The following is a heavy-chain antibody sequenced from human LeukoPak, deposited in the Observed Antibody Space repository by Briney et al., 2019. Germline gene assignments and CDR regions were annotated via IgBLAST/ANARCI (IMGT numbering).Heavy chain of an antibody. V-gene: IGHV3-9*01. J-gene: IGHJ4*02. D-gene: IGHD6-6*01. CDR2: INSNSGAI. Sequence: PGGSLRLSCAASGFTFEDYAMHWVRQAPGKGLEWVSGINSNSGAIYYAGSVKGRFTIARYNAKNSLYLQMNSLRAEDTALYYCAKGRGGIARGLDYWGQGTLVTVSS. CDR3: AKGRGGIARGLDY. CDR1: GFTFEDYA.